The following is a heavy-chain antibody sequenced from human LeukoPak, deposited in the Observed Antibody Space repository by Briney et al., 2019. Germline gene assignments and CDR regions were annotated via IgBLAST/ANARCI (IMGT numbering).Heavy chain of an antibody. CDR3: AKGGYCTNGVCYTHYYYYGMDV. D-gene: IGHD2-8*01. V-gene: IGHV3-30*18. CDR1: GFTFSSYG. CDR2: ISYDGSNK. Sequence: GGSLRLSCAASGFTFSSYGMHWVRQAPGKGLEWVAVISYDGSNKYYADSVKGRFTISRDNSKNTLYLQMNSLRAEDTAVYYCAKGGYCTNGVCYTHYYYYGMDVWGQGTTVTVSS. J-gene: IGHJ6*02.